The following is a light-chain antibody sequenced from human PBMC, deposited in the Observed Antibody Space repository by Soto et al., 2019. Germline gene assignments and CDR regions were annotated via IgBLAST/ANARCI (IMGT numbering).Light chain of an antibody. Sequence: DIQLTQSPSSLSASAGDSVTITCRATQNIRSSLNWYQQKPGKAPKLLLYAASRLQSGVPSRFSGSGYGTDFTLSISSLQPEDFATYYCQQSYSSPLTVGGGTKVEIK. V-gene: IGKV1-39*01. CDR2: AAS. J-gene: IGKJ4*01. CDR3: QQSYSSPLT. CDR1: QNIRSS.